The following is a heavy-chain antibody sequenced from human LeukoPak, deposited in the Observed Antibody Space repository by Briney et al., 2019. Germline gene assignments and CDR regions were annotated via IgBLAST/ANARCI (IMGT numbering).Heavy chain of an antibody. CDR2: ISAYNGNT. Sequence: ASVKVSCKASGYTFTSYGISWVRQAPGQGLEWMGWISAYNGNTHYAQKLQGRVTMTTDTSTSTAYMELRSLRSDDTAVYYCARDRTTWIQLWPRAFDIWGQGTMVTVSS. D-gene: IGHD5-18*01. CDR3: ARDRTTWIQLWPRAFDI. CDR1: GYTFTSYG. V-gene: IGHV1-18*01. J-gene: IGHJ3*02.